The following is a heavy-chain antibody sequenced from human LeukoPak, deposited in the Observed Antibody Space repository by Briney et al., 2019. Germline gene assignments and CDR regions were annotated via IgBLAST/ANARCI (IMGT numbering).Heavy chain of an antibody. V-gene: IGHV3-23*01. CDR3: AKGSDYYGSVTSKKTD. Sequence: GGSLRLSCSVSGFTFSNYAMHRLPQAPGKGLKWCSLTSGGSGNTYYVDSVKGRFTISRDNSKNTLYVQMTSLRAEDTAIYYGAKGSDYYGSVTSKKTDWGQGTLVTVSS. CDR1: GFTFSNYA. J-gene: IGHJ4*02. D-gene: IGHD3-10*01. CDR2: TSGGSGNT.